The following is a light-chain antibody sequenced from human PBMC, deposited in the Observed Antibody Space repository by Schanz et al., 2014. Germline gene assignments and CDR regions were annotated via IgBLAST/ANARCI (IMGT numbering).Light chain of an antibody. CDR2: AAS. Sequence: DIQMPQSPSSLSASVGDRVTITCRASQSISSYLNWYQQKPGKAPNLLIYAASSLESGVPSRFSGSESGTDFTLTISSLQPEDFATYYCQQSYSTPRTFGQGTKLKIK. V-gene: IGKV1-39*01. J-gene: IGKJ2*01. CDR1: QSISSY. CDR3: QQSYSTPRT.